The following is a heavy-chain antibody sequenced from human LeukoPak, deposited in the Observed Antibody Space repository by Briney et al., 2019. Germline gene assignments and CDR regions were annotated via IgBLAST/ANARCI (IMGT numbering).Heavy chain of an antibody. Sequence: ASVKVSCKASGGTFSSYAISWVRQAPGQGLEWMGGIIPIFGTANYAQKFQGRVTITTDESTSTAYMELSSLRSEDTAVYYCARKYYDSSGYYFNWFDPWGQGTLVTVPS. D-gene: IGHD3-22*01. CDR3: ARKYYDSSGYYFNWFDP. J-gene: IGHJ5*02. CDR1: GGTFSSYA. CDR2: IIPIFGTA. V-gene: IGHV1-69*05.